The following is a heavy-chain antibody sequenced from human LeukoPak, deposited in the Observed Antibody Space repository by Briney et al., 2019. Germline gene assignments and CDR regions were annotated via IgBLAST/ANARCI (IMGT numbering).Heavy chain of an antibody. CDR1: GFTFSSYA. J-gene: IGHJ4*02. Sequence: GRSLRLSCAASGFTFSSYAMHWVRQAPGKGLEWVAVISYDGSNKYYADSVKGRFTISRDNSKNTLYLQMNSLRAEDTAVYYCARVSGKFYDILTGYYSYGGQGTLVTVSS. CDR2: ISYDGSNK. CDR3: ARVSGKFYDILTGYYSY. V-gene: IGHV3-30-3*01. D-gene: IGHD3-9*01.